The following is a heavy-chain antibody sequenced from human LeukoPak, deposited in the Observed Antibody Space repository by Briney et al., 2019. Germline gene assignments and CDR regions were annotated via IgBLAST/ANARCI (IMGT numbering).Heavy chain of an antibody. CDR1: GFTFTDYT. CDR2: ISTSSNI. D-gene: IGHD4-23*01. Sequence: GGSLRLSCAASGFTFTDYTINWVRQAPGKGLERVSSISTSSNIYYADSVKGRFTVSRDNAKNSVYLQTNSLRAEDTAVYYCARDRSYVGFDYWGQGTLVTVSS. J-gene: IGHJ4*02. V-gene: IGHV3-69-1*01. CDR3: ARDRSYVGFDY.